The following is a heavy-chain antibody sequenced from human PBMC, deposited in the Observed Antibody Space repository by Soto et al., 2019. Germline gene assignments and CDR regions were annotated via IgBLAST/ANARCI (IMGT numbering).Heavy chain of an antibody. V-gene: IGHV4-4*02. CDR3: ARVGSDDGSGWFDP. CDR2: IYHSGST. J-gene: IGHJ5*02. D-gene: IGHD3-22*01. Sequence: QVQLQESGPGLVKPSGTLSLTCAVSGGSISSSNWWSWVRQPPGKGLEWIGEIYHSGSTNYNPSLNSRATXXVXKPXTQFYLKLSSVTAADTAVYYCARVGSDDGSGWFDPWGQGTLVTVSS. CDR1: GGSISSSNW.